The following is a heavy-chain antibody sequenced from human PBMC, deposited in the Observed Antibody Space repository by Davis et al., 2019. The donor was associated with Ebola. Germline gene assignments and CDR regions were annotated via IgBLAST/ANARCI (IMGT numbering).Heavy chain of an antibody. D-gene: IGHD1-7*01. CDR1: GYPFTSSA. Sequence: AASVKVSCKASGYPFTSSAVTWVRQAPGQGLEWMGWISTYNGNTNYAQKLQGRVTMTTDTSTSTAYMELRSLRSEDSAVYYCARCLKLSGTADYYYGMDVWGKGTTVTVSS. CDR2: ISTYNGNT. V-gene: IGHV1-18*04. CDR3: ARCLKLSGTADYYYGMDV. J-gene: IGHJ6*04.